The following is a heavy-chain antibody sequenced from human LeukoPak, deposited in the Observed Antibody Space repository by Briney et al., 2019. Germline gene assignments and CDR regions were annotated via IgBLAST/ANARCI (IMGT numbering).Heavy chain of an antibody. V-gene: IGHV3-30*04. CDR1: GFTFSSYA. D-gene: IGHD5-12*01. CDR3: AKAYTLATIREYYFDY. Sequence: PGGSLRLSCAASGFTFSSYAMHWVRQAPGKGLEWVAVISYDGSLKYYADSVKGRFTISRDNSKNTLYLQMNSLRAEDTAVYYCAKAYTLATIREYYFDYWGQGTLVTVSS. J-gene: IGHJ4*02. CDR2: ISYDGSLK.